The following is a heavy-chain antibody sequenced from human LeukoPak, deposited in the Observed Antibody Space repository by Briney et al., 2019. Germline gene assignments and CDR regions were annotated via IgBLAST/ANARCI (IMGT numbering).Heavy chain of an antibody. D-gene: IGHD2-15*01. CDR3: ASPRRGCSGGSCYSADY. CDR1: GFTFSSYA. V-gene: IGHV3-23*01. CDR2: ISGSGGST. Sequence: PGGSLRLSCAASGFTFSSYAMSWVRQAPGKGLEWVSAISGSGGSTYYADSVKGRFTISRDNSKNTLYLQMNSLRAEDTAVYYCASPRRGCSGGSCYSADYWGQGTLVTVSS. J-gene: IGHJ4*02.